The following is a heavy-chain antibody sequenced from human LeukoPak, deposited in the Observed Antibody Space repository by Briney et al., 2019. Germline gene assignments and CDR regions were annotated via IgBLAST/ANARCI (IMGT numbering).Heavy chain of an antibody. CDR2: ISGDGRST. V-gene: IGHV3-43*02. CDR1: GFTFDAHA. Sequence: GGSLRLSCAASGFTFDAHAMHWVRQAPGKGLEWVSLISGDGRSTFYADFVRGRFTISRDNSKNSLYLQMNSLRTEDAALYYCTSGTEIQLWSQDYWGQGTLVTVSS. D-gene: IGHD5-18*01. CDR3: TSGTEIQLWSQDY. J-gene: IGHJ4*02.